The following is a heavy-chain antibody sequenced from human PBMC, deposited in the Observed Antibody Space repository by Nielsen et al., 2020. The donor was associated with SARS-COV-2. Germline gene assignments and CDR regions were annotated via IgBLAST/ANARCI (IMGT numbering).Heavy chain of an antibody. V-gene: IGHV4-30-2*01. D-gene: IGHD1-26*01. CDR3: ARLRGGTYYTNFDY. J-gene: IGHJ4*02. CDR2: IYHSGST. Sequence: SETLSLTCAVSGGSISSGGYSWSWIRQPPGKGLEWIGYIYHSGSTYYNPSLKSRVTISVDRSKSQFSLKLSSVTAADTAVYYCARLRGGTYYTNFDYWGQGTLVTVSS. CDR1: GGSISSGGYS.